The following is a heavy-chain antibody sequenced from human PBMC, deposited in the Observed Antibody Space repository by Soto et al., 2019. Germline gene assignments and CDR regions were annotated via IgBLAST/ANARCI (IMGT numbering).Heavy chain of an antibody. J-gene: IGHJ4*02. D-gene: IGHD2-2*01. V-gene: IGHV3-23*01. Sequence: DVRLLESGGGLVQPGGSLRLSCAASGFTFSSYSMSWVRQAPGKGLEWVSTIGTSASTYYGDSVRGRFTISRDNSRNTLYLHMNRLRAEDTAVYYCADLSRYCTSSNCDWGQGTLVTVSS. CDR1: GFTFSSYS. CDR3: ADLSRYCTSSNCD. CDR2: IGTSAST.